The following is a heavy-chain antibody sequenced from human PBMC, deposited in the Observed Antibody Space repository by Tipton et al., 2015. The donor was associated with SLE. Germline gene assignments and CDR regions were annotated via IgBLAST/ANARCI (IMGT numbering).Heavy chain of an antibody. CDR2: IKFDSGVT. J-gene: IGHJ3*01. Sequence: QSGAEVKKPGASVKVSCKTSGYTFTDYAIHWVRQAPGQGLEWMGWIKFDSGVTRYAQTFQGRVTMTRDTTTSTGNMELSSLTSDDAAIYYCASRSHMGEGFAVWGQGTLVTVSS. CDR1: GYTFTDYA. D-gene: IGHD1-26*01. V-gene: IGHV1-2*02. CDR3: ASRSHMGEGFAV.